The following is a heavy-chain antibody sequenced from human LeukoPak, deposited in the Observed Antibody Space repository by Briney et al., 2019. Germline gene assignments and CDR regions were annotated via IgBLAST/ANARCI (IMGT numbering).Heavy chain of an antibody. V-gene: IGHV3-23*01. CDR1: GFTFINYA. Sequence: GGSLRLSCAASGFTFINYAMNWVRQAPGKGLEWVSALSFSGLTTYYADSVRGRFTISRDNSKNTLYLQMNSLRAEDTAVYYCARDHSPDTVTLYGMDVWGQGTTVTVSS. CDR2: LSFSGLTT. D-gene: IGHD4-17*01. J-gene: IGHJ6*02. CDR3: ARDHSPDTVTLYGMDV.